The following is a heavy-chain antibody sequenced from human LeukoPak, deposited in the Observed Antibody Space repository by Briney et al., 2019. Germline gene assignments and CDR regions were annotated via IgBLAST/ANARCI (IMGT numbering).Heavy chain of an antibody. CDR2: INTNTGNP. Sequence: ASVKVSCKASGYTFTSYAMNWVRQAPGQGLEWMGWINTNTGNPTYAQGFTGRFVFSLDTSVSTAYLQISSLKAEDTAVYYCARDKSLPAIVVVPAAIPHYYYYMDVWGKGTTVTVS. J-gene: IGHJ6*03. CDR1: GYTFTSYA. D-gene: IGHD2-2*01. CDR3: ARDKSLPAIVVVPAAIPHYYYYMDV. V-gene: IGHV7-4-1*02.